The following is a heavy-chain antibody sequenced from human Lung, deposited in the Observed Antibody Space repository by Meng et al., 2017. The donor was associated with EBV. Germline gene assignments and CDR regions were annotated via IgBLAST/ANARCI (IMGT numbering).Heavy chain of an antibody. CDR3: AKDLLVGEWDPSY. J-gene: IGHJ4*02. D-gene: IGHD1-26*01. V-gene: IGHV3-30*18. CDR1: GFTFSSYA. Sequence: LLEVGVGLVQPGRSLRLSCAALGFTFSSYAVRWVRKAPGKGVEWVSLISYDGGKKYYGDSVKGRFTISRDNSKNTLFLQMHSLRAEDTAVYYCAKDLLVGEWDPSYWGQGTLVTVSS. CDR2: ISYDGGKK.